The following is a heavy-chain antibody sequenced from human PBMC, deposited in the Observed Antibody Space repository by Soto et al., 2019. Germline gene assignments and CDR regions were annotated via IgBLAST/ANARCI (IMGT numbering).Heavy chain of an antibody. V-gene: IGHV1-18*01. CDR2: ISAYNGNT. D-gene: IGHD3-22*01. J-gene: IGHJ3*02. Sequence: QVQLVQSGAEVKKPGASVKVSCKASGDTFTSYGISWVRQAPGQGLEWMGWISAYNGNTNYAQKLQGRVTMTTDTSTSTAYMELRSLRSDDTAVYYCARDYYDSSGYYRGTDAFDIWGQGTMVTVSS. CDR3: ARDYYDSSGYYRGTDAFDI. CDR1: GDTFTSYG.